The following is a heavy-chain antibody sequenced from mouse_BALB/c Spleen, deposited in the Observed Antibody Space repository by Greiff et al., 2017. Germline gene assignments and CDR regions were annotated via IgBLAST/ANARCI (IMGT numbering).Heavy chain of an antibody. V-gene: IGHV1-7*01. Sequence: QVQLQQSGAELAKPGASVKMSCKASGYTFTSYWMHWVKQRPGQGLEWIGYINPSTGYTEYNQKFKDKATLTADKSSSTAYMQLSSLTSEDSAVYYCARWEGLRMDYWGQGTSVTVSS. CDR3: ARWEGLRMDY. D-gene: IGHD2-4*01. CDR2: INPSTGYT. CDR1: GYTFTSYW. J-gene: IGHJ4*01.